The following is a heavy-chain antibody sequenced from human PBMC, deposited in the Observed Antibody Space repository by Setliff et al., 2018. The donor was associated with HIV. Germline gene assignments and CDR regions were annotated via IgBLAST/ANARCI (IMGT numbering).Heavy chain of an antibody. V-gene: IGHV4-34*01. CDR1: GGSFSGNY. Sequence: PSETLSLTCAIYGGSFSGNYWSWIRQPPGKGLEWIGEIDHSGSTDDNPSLKSRVTISVDTSKNQFSLKLSSVSAADTAVYYCARGHPIVPTGLVSFYFDHWGQGTLVTVSS. CDR2: IDHSGST. CDR3: ARGHPIVPTGLVSFYFDH. D-gene: IGHD2-2*01. J-gene: IGHJ4*02.